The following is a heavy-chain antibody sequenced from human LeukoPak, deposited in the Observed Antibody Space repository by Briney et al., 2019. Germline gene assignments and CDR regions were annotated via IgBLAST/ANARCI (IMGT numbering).Heavy chain of an antibody. J-gene: IGHJ4*02. CDR2: IKQDGSEK. V-gene: IGHV3-7*01. D-gene: IGHD6-13*01. CDR3: ARGRSSSWYDVDY. CDR1: AFSLSDYW. Sequence: PGGSLRLSCAASAFSLSDYWMNWVRQAPGKGLEWVASIKQDGSEKYYVDSVKGRFTISRDNAKNSLYLQMNSLRAEDTAVYYCARGRSSSWYDVDYWGQGTLVTVSS.